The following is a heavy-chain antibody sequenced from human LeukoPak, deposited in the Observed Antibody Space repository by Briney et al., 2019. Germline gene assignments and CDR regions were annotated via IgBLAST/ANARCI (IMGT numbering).Heavy chain of an antibody. CDR3: ARAIYYYYYMDV. CDR1: GYTFTSYG. Sequence: ASVKVSCKASGYTFTSYGISWVRRAPGQGLEWMGWISAYNGNTNYAQKLQGRVTMTTDTSTSTAYMELRSLRSDDTAVYYCARAIYYYYYMDVWGKGTTVTVSS. CDR2: ISAYNGNT. J-gene: IGHJ6*03. V-gene: IGHV1-18*01.